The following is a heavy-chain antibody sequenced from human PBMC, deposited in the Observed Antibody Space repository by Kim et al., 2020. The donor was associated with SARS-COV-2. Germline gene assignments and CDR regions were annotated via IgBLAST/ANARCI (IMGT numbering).Heavy chain of an antibody. D-gene: IGHD4-17*01. J-gene: IGHJ4*02. Sequence: ASVKVSCKASGDAFTTYYIHWVRQAPGQGVEWMGTIDPSGDETIYAQRFQGRLYMTRVTSTRTVYMTLSSLTSDDTAVYYCARDLRGPTGLAYWGQGTLVTVSS. CDR1: GDAFTTYY. CDR2: IDPSGDET. CDR3: ARDLRGPTGLAY. V-gene: IGHV1-46*01.